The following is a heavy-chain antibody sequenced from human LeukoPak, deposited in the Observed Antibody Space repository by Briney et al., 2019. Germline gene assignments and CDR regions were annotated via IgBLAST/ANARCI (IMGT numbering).Heavy chain of an antibody. D-gene: IGHD3-22*01. J-gene: IGHJ5*02. Sequence: ASVKVSCKASGYTFTSYDINWVRQATGQGLEWMGWMNPNSGNTGYAQKFQGRVTMTRNTSISTAYMELSSLRSEDTAVYYCARGAFITMIVVVTTWGFDPWGQGTLVTVSS. CDR2: MNPNSGNT. CDR3: ARGAFITMIVVVTTWGFDP. V-gene: IGHV1-8*01. CDR1: GYTFTSYD.